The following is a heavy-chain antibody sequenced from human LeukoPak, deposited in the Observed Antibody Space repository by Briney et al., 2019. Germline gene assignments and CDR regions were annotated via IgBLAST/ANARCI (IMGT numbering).Heavy chain of an antibody. CDR3: AKGPRQQLVTRFDN. V-gene: IGHV3-23*01. CDR2: ISGSGGST. CDR1: GFTFSRYG. Sequence: GGSLRLSCAASGFTFSRYGMHWVRQAQGKGLEWVSDISGSGGSTYSADSVRGRFTASRDNSRNTLYLQMSSLRADDTAVYYCAKGPRQQLVTRFDNWGHGTLVTVSS. D-gene: IGHD6-13*01. J-gene: IGHJ4*01.